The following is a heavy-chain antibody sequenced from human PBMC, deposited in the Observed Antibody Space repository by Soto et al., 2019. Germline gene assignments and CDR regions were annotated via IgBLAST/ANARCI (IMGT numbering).Heavy chain of an antibody. CDR2: IYYSGST. J-gene: IGHJ4*02. CDR1: GGSISSGDYY. D-gene: IGHD4-17*01. CDR3: DREGNTVTTFDY. V-gene: IGHV4-30-4*01. Sequence: SETLSLTCTVSGGSISSGDYYWSWIRQPPGKGLEWIGYIYYSGSTYYNPSLKSRVTISVDTSKNQFSLKLSSVTAAETAVYYCDREGNTVTTFDYWGQGTLVTVSS.